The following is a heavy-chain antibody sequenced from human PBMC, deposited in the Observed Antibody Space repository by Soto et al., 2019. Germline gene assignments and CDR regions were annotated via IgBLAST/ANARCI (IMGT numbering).Heavy chain of an antibody. CDR3: VRDATFCLDC. CDR2: INRDGGER. V-gene: IGHV3-7*03. J-gene: IGHJ4*02. Sequence: GGSLRLSCAASGFSFSNYWMAWVRQAPGKGLEWVANINRDGGERYHADSVRGRFTIFRDNSENSLYLQMNRLRAEDTAVYYCVRDATFCLDCWGRGTPVTVSS. CDR1: GFSFSNYW. D-gene: IGHD3-16*01.